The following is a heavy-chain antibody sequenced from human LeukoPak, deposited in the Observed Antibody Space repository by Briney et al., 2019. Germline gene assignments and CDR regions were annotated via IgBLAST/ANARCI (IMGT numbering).Heavy chain of an antibody. CDR1: GGSISSYY. J-gene: IGHJ6*03. V-gene: IGHV4-4*07. D-gene: IGHD2-2*02. Sequence: SETLSLTCTVSGGSISSYYWSWIRQPAGEGLEWIGRIYTSGSTNYNPSLKSRVTMSVDTSKNQFSLKLSSVTAADTAVYYCARVRYYCSSTSCHRAYYYYYMDVWGKGTTVTVSS. CDR2: IYTSGST. CDR3: ARVRYYCSSTSCHRAYYYYYMDV.